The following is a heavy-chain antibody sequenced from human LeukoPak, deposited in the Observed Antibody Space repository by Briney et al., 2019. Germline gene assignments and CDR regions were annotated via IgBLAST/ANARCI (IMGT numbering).Heavy chain of an antibody. D-gene: IGHD4-23*01. CDR2: VYNSGT. CDR1: GGSISSYY. V-gene: IGHV4-59*01. Sequence: SETLSLTCTVSGGSISSYYWSWIRQTPGKGLEWIGYVYNSGTNYNPSLKSRVTISVGTSKNQFSLSLNSVTAADTAVYYCARDYGGKFDYWGQGTLVTVSS. CDR3: ARDYGGKFDY. J-gene: IGHJ4*02.